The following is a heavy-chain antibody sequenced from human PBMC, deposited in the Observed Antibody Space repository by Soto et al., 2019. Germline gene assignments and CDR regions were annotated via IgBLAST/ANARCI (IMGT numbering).Heavy chain of an antibody. J-gene: IGHJ6*02. D-gene: IGHD1-1*01. Sequence: GGSLRLSCVASGSCFFDYALTLFRQSPGRGLEWVSAIGGTDGTTYYADSVKGRFTISRDMSMKTIFLQMNSLRAEDTALYYCAKDYPTTDYGLEVWGQGTTVTVSS. CDR3: AKDYPTTDYGLEV. CDR2: IGGTDGTT. V-gene: IGHV3-23*01. CDR1: GSCFFDYA.